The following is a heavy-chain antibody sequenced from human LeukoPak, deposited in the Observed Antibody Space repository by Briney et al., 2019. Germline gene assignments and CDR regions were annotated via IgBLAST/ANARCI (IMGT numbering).Heavy chain of an antibody. D-gene: IGHD6-19*01. J-gene: IGHJ3*02. CDR2: ISGSGGST. CDR3: ARGEYSSGWDGGWAFDI. CDR1: GFTFSSYG. V-gene: IGHV3-23*01. Sequence: PGGTLRLSCAASGFTFSSYGMSWVRQAPGKGLEWVSAISGSGGSTYYADSVKGRFTISRDNSKNTLYLQMNSLRAEDTAVYYCARGEYSSGWDGGWAFDIWGQGTMVTVSS.